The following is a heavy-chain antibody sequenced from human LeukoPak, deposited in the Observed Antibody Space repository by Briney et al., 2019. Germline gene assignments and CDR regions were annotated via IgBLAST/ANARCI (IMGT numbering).Heavy chain of an antibody. V-gene: IGHV4-4*07. CDR2: IYTSGST. CDR1: GGSISSYY. D-gene: IGHD1-26*01. J-gene: IGHJ6*03. CDR3: ARDGASGSYYYYYYYYMDV. Sequence: PSETLSLTCTVSGGSISSYYWSWIRQPAGKGLEWIGRIYTSGSTNYNPSLKSRVTMSVDTSKNQFSLKLSSVTAADTAVYYCARDGASGSYYYYYYYYMDVWGKGTTVTVSS.